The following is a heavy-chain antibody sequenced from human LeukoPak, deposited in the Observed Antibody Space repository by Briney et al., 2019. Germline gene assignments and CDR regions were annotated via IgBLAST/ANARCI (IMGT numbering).Heavy chain of an antibody. Sequence: SETLSLTCTVSGDSITNYFWSWIRQPPGKGLEWIGYIYYTGNTNYKPSHKSRVTISVATSTNPFSLRLRSVTAADTAVYYCARGRVAYSAYYFDYWGRGTLVTVSS. D-gene: IGHD2-15*01. V-gene: IGHV4-59*01. J-gene: IGHJ4*02. CDR3: ARGRVAYSAYYFDY. CDR2: IYYTGNT. CDR1: GDSITNYF.